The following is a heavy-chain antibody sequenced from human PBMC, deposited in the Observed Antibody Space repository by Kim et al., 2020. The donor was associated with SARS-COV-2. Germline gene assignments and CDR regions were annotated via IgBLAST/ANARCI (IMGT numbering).Heavy chain of an antibody. D-gene: IGHD1-26*01. CDR1: GFTFSSYG. J-gene: IGHJ4*01. CDR3: AKDGLSGSYGYYFDY. CDR2: ISYDGSNK. V-gene: IGHV3-30*18. Sequence: GGSLRLSCAASGFTFSSYGMHWVRQAPGKGLEWVAVISYDGSNKYYADSVKGRFTISRDNYKNTLYLQMNSLRAEDTAVYYCAKDGLSGSYGYYFDYWG.